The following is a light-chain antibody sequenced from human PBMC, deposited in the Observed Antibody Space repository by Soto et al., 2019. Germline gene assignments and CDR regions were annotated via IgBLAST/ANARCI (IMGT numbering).Light chain of an antibody. CDR1: QSVGSY. Sequence: EIVLTQSPATLSLSPGERATLSCRASQSVGSYLGWYQQKPGQAPRLLIYEASNRATGIPARFSGSGSGTDFTLTISSLEPEDFAVYYCQQRSNWPPWTFGQGTKVEIK. J-gene: IGKJ1*01. V-gene: IGKV3-11*01. CDR3: QQRSNWPPWT. CDR2: EAS.